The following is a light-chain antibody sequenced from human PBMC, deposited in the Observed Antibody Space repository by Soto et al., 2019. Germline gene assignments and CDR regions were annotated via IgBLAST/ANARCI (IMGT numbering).Light chain of an antibody. V-gene: IGLV2-14*01. Sequence: QSALTQPASVSGSPGQSIAISCTGTSSDVGYSNYVSWYQQLPGKAPKLMIYDVSDRPSGVSNRFSGSKSGSTASLTISGLQAEDEADYYCSSYTSSSLYVFGTGTKVTVL. J-gene: IGLJ1*01. CDR1: SSDVGYSNY. CDR2: DVS. CDR3: SSYTSSSLYV.